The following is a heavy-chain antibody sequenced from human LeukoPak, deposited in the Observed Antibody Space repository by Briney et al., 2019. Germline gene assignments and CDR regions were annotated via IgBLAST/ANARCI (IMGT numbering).Heavy chain of an antibody. CDR1: GLTFSSYS. Sequence: GGSLRLSCAASGLTFSSYSMNWVRQAPGKGLEWVSSISSSSSYIYYADSVKGRFTISRDNAKNSLYLQMNSLRAEDTAVYYCARRDYDALDIWGQGTMVTVSS. CDR2: ISSSSSYI. D-gene: IGHD4-11*01. CDR3: ARRDYDALDI. V-gene: IGHV3-21*01. J-gene: IGHJ3*02.